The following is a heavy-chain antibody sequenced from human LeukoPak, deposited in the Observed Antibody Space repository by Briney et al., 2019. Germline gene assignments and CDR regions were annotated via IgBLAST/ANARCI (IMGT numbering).Heavy chain of an antibody. CDR3: ARDTDRYYFDY. CDR1: GFTFNDYG. J-gene: IGHJ4*02. CDR2: INSVGSST. V-gene: IGHV3-74*01. Sequence: GGSLRLSCQVSGFTFNDYGMHWVRQAPGKGLVWVSRINSVGSSTSYADSVKGRFTISRDNAKNTLYLQMNSLRAEDTAVYYCARDTDRYYFDYWGQGTLVTVSS.